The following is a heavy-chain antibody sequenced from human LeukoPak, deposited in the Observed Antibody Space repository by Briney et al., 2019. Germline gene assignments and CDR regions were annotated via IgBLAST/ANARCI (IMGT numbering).Heavy chain of an antibody. Sequence: PSETLSLTCTVSGGSVSNSLYYWSWVRQPPGTGLEWIGEIYHSGSTNYNPSLKSRVTISVDKSKNQFSLKLSSVTAADTAVYYCASLTSTVTPWGQGTLVTVSS. CDR3: ASLTSTVTP. V-gene: IGHV4-4*02. CDR1: GGSVSNSLYY. J-gene: IGHJ5*02. D-gene: IGHD4-17*01. CDR2: IYHSGST.